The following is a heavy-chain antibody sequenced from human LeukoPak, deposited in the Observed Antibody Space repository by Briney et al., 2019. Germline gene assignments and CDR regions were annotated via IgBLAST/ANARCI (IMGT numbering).Heavy chain of an antibody. D-gene: IGHD7-27*01. CDR1: GGSFSGYY. J-gene: IGHJ4*02. CDR2: INHSGST. CDR3: ASRKLGNDY. V-gene: IGHV4-34*01. Sequence: PSETLSLTCAVYGGSFSGYYWSWIRQPPGKGLEWIGEINHSGSTNYNPSLKSRFTISVDTSQNQFSLKLSSVTAADTAVYYCASRKLGNDYWGQGTLVTVSS.